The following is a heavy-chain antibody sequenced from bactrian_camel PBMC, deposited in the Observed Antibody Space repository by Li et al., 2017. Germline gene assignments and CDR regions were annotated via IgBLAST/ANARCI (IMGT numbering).Heavy chain of an antibody. V-gene: IGHV3S10*01. J-gene: IGHJ6*01. CDR2: IYTADGST. Sequence: DVQLVESGGGSVQAGGSLRLSCTAYGFGFSYYDMSWVRQAPGKGLEWVFSIYTADGSTNSADSVKGRFTVSRDNTKNMLYLQMNSLKPEYTAVYYCVRPGENGGTFGYWGQGTQVTVS. CDR3: VRPGENGGTFGY. CDR1: GFGFSYYD. D-gene: IGHD6*01.